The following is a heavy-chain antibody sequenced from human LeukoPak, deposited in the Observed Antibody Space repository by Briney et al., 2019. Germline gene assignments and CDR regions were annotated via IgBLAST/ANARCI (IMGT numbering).Heavy chain of an antibody. CDR3: ARVSKAYYYDSSLAY. D-gene: IGHD3-22*01. CDR2: MNPNSGNT. V-gene: IGHV1-8*02. J-gene: IGHJ4*02. CDR1: GGTFSSYA. Sequence: ASVKVSCKASGGTFSSYAINWVRQATGQGLEWMGWMNPNSGNTGYAQKFQGRVTMTRITSISTAYMELSSLRSEDTAVYYCARVSKAYYYDSSLAYWGQGTLVTVSS.